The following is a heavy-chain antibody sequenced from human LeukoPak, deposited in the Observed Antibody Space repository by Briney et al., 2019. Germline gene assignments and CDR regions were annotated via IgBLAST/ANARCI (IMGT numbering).Heavy chain of an antibody. Sequence: GASVKVSCKASGYTFTSYYMHWVRQAPGKGLEWVAYIQNDGSNEQYADSVKGRFSISRDSSKNILYLQMNSLRAEDTAVYYCAKDRCSNGIGCYYYYMDVWGKGTTVTISS. CDR1: GYTFTSYY. CDR3: AKDRCSNGIGCYYYYMDV. J-gene: IGHJ6*03. CDR2: IQNDGSNE. V-gene: IGHV3-30*02. D-gene: IGHD2-8*01.